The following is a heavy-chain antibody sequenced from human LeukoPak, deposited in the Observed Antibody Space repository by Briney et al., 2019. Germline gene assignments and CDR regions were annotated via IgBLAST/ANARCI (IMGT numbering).Heavy chain of an antibody. D-gene: IGHD3-16*02. Sequence: GGSLRLSCAASGFTFSSYGMHWVRQAPGKGLEWVSAISGSGGSTYYADSVKGRFTISRDNSKNTLYLQMNSLRAEDTAVYYCAKDQFSFRVVNFDYWGQGTLVTVSS. CDR2: ISGSGGST. J-gene: IGHJ4*02. CDR3: AKDQFSFRVVNFDY. V-gene: IGHV3-23*01. CDR1: GFTFSSYG.